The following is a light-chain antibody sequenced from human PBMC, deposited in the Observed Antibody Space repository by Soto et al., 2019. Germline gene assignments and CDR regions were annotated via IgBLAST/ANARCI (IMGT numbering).Light chain of an antibody. CDR2: ADN. CDR3: SSFAGYYSLV. Sequence: QSALTQPRSVSGSPGQSVTISCTGTSSDVGGYNYVSWYQQHPGKAPKLVIYADNKRPSGVPDRFSGSKSGNTASLTISGLQAEDEADYYCSSFAGYYSLVFGGGTKLTVL. CDR1: SSDVGGYNY. J-gene: IGLJ2*01. V-gene: IGLV2-11*01.